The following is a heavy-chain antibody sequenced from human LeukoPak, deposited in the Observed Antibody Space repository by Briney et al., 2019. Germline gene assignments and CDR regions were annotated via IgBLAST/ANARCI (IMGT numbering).Heavy chain of an antibody. J-gene: IGHJ5*02. CDR3: ARKGPLLRVARWFDP. D-gene: IGHD3-16*01. V-gene: IGHV4-4*07. CDR1: GGSISSYY. Sequence: PSETLSLTCTVSGGSISSYYWSWIRQPAGKGLEWIGRIYTSGSTNYNPSLKSRVTMSVDTSKNQFSLKLSSVTAADTAVYYCARKGPLLRVARWFDPWGQGTLVTVSS. CDR2: IYTSGST.